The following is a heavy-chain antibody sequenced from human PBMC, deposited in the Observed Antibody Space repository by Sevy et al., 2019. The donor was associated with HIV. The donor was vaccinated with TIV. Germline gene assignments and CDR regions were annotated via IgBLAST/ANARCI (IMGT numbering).Heavy chain of an antibody. V-gene: IGHV4-34*01. CDR2: INESGIT. CDR1: DGSFSGYY. Sequence: SETLSLTCAVHDGSFSGYYWNWIRQLPGKGLEWIGEINESGITYYNPSLKSRVTISVDTSKKQFSLKLNSVTAADTAVLFCARSAPHLVVPRSPRWFDPWGQGTQVTVSS. D-gene: IGHD2-2*01. CDR3: ARSAPHLVVPRSPRWFDP. J-gene: IGHJ5*02.